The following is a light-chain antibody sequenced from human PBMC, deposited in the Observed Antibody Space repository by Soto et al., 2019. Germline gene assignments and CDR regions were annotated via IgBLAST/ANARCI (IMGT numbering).Light chain of an antibody. CDR3: QSYDSSLSGSKV. CDR1: SSNIGAGFD. CDR2: GNT. Sequence: QSVLTQPPSVSGAPGQRVTISCTGTSSNIGAGFDVHWYQQFPGTAPKVLIYGNTKRPPAVPDRFSASKSGTSASLAISGLQAEDEADYYCQSYDSSLSGSKVFGTGTKVTVL. J-gene: IGLJ1*01. V-gene: IGLV1-40*01.